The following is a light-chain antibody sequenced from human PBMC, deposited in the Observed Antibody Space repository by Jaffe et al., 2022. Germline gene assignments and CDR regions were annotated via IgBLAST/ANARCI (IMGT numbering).Light chain of an antibody. CDR3: GTWDSSLSFPNWV. CDR1: SSNIGNNY. Sequence: QSVLTQPPSVSAAPGQKVTISCSGSSSNIGNNYVSWYQQLPGTAPKLLIYDNNKRPSGIPDRFSGSKSGTSATLGITGLQTGDEADYYCGTWDSSLSFPNWVFGGGTKLTVL. J-gene: IGLJ3*02. CDR2: DNN. V-gene: IGLV1-51*01.